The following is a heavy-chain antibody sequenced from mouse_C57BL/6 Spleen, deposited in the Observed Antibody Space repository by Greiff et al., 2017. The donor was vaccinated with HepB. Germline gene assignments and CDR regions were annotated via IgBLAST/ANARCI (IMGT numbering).Heavy chain of an antibody. CDR2: IHPNSGST. D-gene: IGHD2-3*01. J-gene: IGHJ4*01. CDR3: ARWEAYDLHAMDY. CDR1: GYTFTSYW. Sequence: VQLQQPGAELVKPGASVKLSCKASGYTFTSYWMHWVKQRPGQGLEWIGMIHPNSGSTNYNEKFKSKATLTVDKSSSTAYMQLSSLTSEDSAVYYWARWEAYDLHAMDYWGQGTSVTVSS. V-gene: IGHV1-64*01.